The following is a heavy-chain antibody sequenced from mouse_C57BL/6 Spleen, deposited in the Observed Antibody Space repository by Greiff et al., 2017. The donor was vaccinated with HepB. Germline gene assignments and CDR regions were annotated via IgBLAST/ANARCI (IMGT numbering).Heavy chain of an antibody. D-gene: IGHD1-1*01. Sequence: VQVVESGPELVKPGASVKISCKASGYAFSSSWMNWVKQRPGKGLEWIGRIYPGDGDTNYNGKFKGKATLTADKSSSTAYMQLSSLTSEDSAVYFCAREGYYYGSSYGGYFDVWGTGTTVTVSS. CDR2: IYPGDGDT. CDR3: AREGYYYGSSYGGYFDV. J-gene: IGHJ1*03. CDR1: GYAFSSSW. V-gene: IGHV1-82*01.